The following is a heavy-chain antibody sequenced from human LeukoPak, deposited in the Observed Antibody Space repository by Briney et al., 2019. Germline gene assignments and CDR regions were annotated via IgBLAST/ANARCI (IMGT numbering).Heavy chain of an antibody. J-gene: IGHJ3*02. CDR3: ARMARDAFDI. D-gene: IGHD5-24*01. V-gene: IGHV4-34*01. CDR2: INHSRST. Sequence: SETLSLTCAVYGGSFSGYYWSWIRQPPGKGLEWIGEINHSRSTNYNPSLKSRVTISVDTSKNQFSLKLSSVTAADTAVYYCARMARDAFDIWGQGTMVTVSS. CDR1: GGSFSGYY.